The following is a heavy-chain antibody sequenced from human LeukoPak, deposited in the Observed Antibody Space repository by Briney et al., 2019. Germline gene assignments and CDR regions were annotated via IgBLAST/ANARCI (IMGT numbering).Heavy chain of an antibody. Sequence: GGSLRLSCAASGFTFSSYGMHWVRQAPGKGLEWVAFIRYDGSNKYYADSVKGRFTNSRDNAKNSLYLQMNSLRAEDTAVYYCVRDGHDSSGYYWAWSFDLWGRGTLVTVSS. D-gene: IGHD3-22*01. J-gene: IGHJ2*01. CDR3: VRDGHDSSGYYWAWSFDL. V-gene: IGHV3-30*02. CDR1: GFTFSSYG. CDR2: IRYDGSNK.